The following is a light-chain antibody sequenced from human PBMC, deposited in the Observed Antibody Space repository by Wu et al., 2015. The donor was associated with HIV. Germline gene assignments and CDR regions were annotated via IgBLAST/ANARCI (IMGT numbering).Light chain of an antibody. CDR3: QQRAKWPQT. V-gene: IGKV3-11*01. CDR2: GAS. Sequence: EIVLTQSPVTLSLSPGERATLFCRASQSVSSYLAWYQQKPGQAPRLLIYGASNRATGIPARFSGSGSGTDFTLTISSLEPEDFAVYYCQQRAKWPQTFGQGTKLEIK. CDR1: QSVSSY. J-gene: IGKJ2*01.